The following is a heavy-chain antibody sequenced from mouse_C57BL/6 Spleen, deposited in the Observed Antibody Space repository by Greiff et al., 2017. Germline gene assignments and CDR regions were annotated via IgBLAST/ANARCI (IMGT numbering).Heavy chain of an antibody. CDR3: TREEGGGAMDY. CDR2: ISSGGDYI. V-gene: IGHV5-9-1*02. Sequence: EVHLVESGEGLVKPGGSLKLSCAASGFTFSSYAMSWVRQTPEKRLEWVAYISSGGDYIYYADTVKGRFTISRDNARNTLYLQMSSLKSEDTAMYYCTREEGGGAMDYWGQGTSVTVSS. D-gene: IGHD1-1*02. CDR1: GFTFSSYA. J-gene: IGHJ4*01.